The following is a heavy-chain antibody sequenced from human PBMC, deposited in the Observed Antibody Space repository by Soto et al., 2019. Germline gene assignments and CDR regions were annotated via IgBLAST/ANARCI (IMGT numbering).Heavy chain of an antibody. CDR2: INHSGST. Sequence: PSETLSLTCAVYGGSFSGYYWSWIRQPPGKGLEWIGEINHSGSTNYNPSLKSRVTIPVDTSKNQFSLKLSSVTAADTAVYYCARVRSGYDFGIFDYWGQGTLVTVS. CDR3: ARVRSGYDFGIFDY. CDR1: GGSFSGYY. J-gene: IGHJ4*02. D-gene: IGHD5-12*01. V-gene: IGHV4-34*01.